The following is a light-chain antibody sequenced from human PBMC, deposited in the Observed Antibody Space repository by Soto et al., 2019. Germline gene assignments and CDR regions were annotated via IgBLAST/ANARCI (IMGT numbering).Light chain of an antibody. J-gene: IGLJ2*01. CDR2: DVR. V-gene: IGLV2-14*03. CDR1: SSDVGGYNY. Sequence: QSALTQPASVSGSPGQSITISCTGTSSDVGGYNYVSWYQQHPGKAPKVMIYDVRNRPSGVSNRFSGSKSGNTASLTISGLQAEDEAEYYCSSYTVTSTLVVFGGGTQLTVL. CDR3: SSYTVTSTLVV.